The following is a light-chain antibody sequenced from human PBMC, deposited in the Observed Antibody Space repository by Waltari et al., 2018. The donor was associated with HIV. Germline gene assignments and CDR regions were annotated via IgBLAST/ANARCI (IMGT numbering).Light chain of an antibody. J-gene: IGLJ3*02. V-gene: IGLV1-44*01. CDR3: AAWDENLNGL. Sequence: QSVLTQPPSASGTPGQRVTISCSGSSSNIGTKTVHWYQHLPGPAPKLLIYSNNQRPSGVPDRFSASKSGTSASLAISGLRSEDEAEYYCAAWDENLNGLFGGGTKLTVL. CDR1: SSNIGTKT. CDR2: SNN.